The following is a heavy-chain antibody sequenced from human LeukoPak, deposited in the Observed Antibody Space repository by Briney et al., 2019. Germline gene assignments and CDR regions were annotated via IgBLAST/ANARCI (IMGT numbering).Heavy chain of an antibody. D-gene: IGHD6-19*01. CDR2: IIPIFGTA. V-gene: IGHV1-69*01. Sequence: SVKVSCKASGGTFSSYAISWVRQAPGQGLEWMGGIIPIFGTANYAQKFQGRVTITADESTSTAYMELSSLRSEDTAVYYCARSYSSGWSLLRSYYYYGMDVWGQGTTVTVSS. J-gene: IGHJ6*02. CDR1: GGTFSSYA. CDR3: ARSYSSGWSLLRSYYYYGMDV.